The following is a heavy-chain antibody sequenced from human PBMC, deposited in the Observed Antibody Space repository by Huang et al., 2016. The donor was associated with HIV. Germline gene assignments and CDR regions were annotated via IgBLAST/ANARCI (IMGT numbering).Heavy chain of an antibody. CDR1: GFSFSSAW. V-gene: IGHV3-15*07. Sequence: EVQLVESGGGLVKPGGSLRLSCEVSGFSFSSAWMNWVRQATGKGLEGVGRIKSKTERGTTDYAAPVKGRFTISRDDSKNTLYLQMNSLKTEDTGVYYCTTGTRDYLNAFDIWGQGTKVTVSS. CDR2: IKSKTERGTT. CDR3: TTGTRDYLNAFDI. D-gene: IGHD1-7*01. J-gene: IGHJ3*02.